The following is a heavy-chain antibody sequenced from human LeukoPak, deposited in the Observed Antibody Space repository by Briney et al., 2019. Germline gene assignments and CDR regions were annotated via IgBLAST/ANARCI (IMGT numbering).Heavy chain of an antibody. Sequence: SQTLSLTCTVSGGSISSGSYYWSWLRQPAGKGLEWIGRIYTSGSTNYNPSLKSRVTISVDTSKNQFSLKLSSVTAADTAVYYCARASFGVVIILDYWGQGTLVTVSS. CDR1: GGSISSGSYY. J-gene: IGHJ4*02. D-gene: IGHD3-3*01. CDR2: IYTSGST. CDR3: ARASFGVVIILDY. V-gene: IGHV4-61*02.